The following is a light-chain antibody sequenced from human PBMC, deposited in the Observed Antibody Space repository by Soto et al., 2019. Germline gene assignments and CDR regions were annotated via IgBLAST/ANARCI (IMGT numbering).Light chain of an antibody. Sequence: QAVVTQEPSFSVSPGGIVTLTCGLSSGSVSTSYYPSWYQQTPGQAPRTLIYSTNTRSSGVPDHFSGSILGNKAALTITGAQADDESDYYCVLYMGSGISVFGGGTKLTVL. CDR3: VLYMGSGISV. CDR2: STN. CDR1: SGSVSTSYY. V-gene: IGLV8-61*01. J-gene: IGLJ3*02.